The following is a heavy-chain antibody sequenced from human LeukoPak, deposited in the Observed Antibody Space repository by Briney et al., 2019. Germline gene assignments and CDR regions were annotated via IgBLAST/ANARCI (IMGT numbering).Heavy chain of an antibody. D-gene: IGHD2-2*01. J-gene: IGHJ4*02. CDR2: ISAYNGNT. Sequence: ASVKVSCKASGYTFTSYGISWVRQAPGQGLEWMGWISAYNGNTNYAQKLQGRVTMTTDTSTSTAYMELRSLRSDDTAVYYCAKKVVPAAMSNPFDYWGQGTLVTVSS. V-gene: IGHV1-18*01. CDR1: GYTFTSYG. CDR3: AKKVVPAAMSNPFDY.